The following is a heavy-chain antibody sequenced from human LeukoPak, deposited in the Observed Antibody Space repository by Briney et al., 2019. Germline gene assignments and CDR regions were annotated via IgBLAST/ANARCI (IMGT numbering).Heavy chain of an antibody. V-gene: IGHV1-2*02. CDR2: INPSSGGT. D-gene: IGHD3-22*01. CDR1: GYTFTGYY. Sequence: EASVKVSCKASGYTFTGYYMHWVRQAPGQGLEWMGWINPSSGGTNYAQKFQGRVTMTRDTSISTAYMELSRLRSDDTAVYYCARAEYYYDSSGLKGLPFDYWGQGTLVTVSS. J-gene: IGHJ4*02. CDR3: ARAEYYYDSSGLKGLPFDY.